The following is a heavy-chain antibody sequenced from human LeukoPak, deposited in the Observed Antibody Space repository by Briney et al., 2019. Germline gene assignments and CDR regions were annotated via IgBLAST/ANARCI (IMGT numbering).Heavy chain of an antibody. J-gene: IGHJ5*02. D-gene: IGHD3-22*01. CDR3: ARSPWGITMIAEA. V-gene: IGHV3-23*01. CDR2: ISDSGGST. CDR1: VFTFSSFA. Sequence: GGSLRLSCAPSVFTFSSFAMTWVRQAPGRGREWVSDISDSGGSTYYADSVKGRFTISRDNSKNTLYLQMNSLRTEDTAVYYCARSPWGITMIAEAWGQGTLVTVSS.